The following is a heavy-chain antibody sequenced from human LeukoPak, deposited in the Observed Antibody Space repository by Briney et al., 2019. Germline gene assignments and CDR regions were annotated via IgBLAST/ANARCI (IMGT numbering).Heavy chain of an antibody. CDR1: GYTFTSYA. Sequence: ASVKVSCKASGYTFTSYAMNWVRQAPGQGLEWMGWINTNTGNPTYAQGFTGRFVFFLDTSVSTAYLQINTLKAEDTAVYYCARPELRWSAYYYMDVWGKGTTVTVSS. D-gene: IGHD4-23*01. J-gene: IGHJ6*03. CDR3: ARPELRWSAYYYMDV. V-gene: IGHV7-4-1*02. CDR2: INTNTGNP.